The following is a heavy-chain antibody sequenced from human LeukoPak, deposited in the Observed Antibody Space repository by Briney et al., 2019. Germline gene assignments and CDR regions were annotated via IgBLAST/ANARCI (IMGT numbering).Heavy chain of an antibody. J-gene: IGHJ4*02. D-gene: IGHD6-19*01. Sequence: PGGSLRLSCAASGFTFRDYYMSWIRQAPGKGLEWVSYISSSGSTIYYADSVKGRITISRDNAKNSLYLQMNSLRAEDTAVYYCARDSVASSGTVDYWCQGTLVTVSS. CDR2: ISSSGSTI. CDR3: ARDSVASSGTVDY. CDR1: GFTFRDYY. V-gene: IGHV3-11*01.